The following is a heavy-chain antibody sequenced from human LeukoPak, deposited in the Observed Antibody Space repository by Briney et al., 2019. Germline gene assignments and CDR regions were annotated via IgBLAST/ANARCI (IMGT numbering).Heavy chain of an antibody. V-gene: IGHV4-59*13. Sequence: SETLSLTCTVSGGSISSYYWSWIRQPPGKGPEWIGYIYYSGSTNYNPSLKSRVTISVDTSKNQFSLKLSSVTAADTAVYYCARGGGSYHLDYWGQGTLVTVSS. CDR1: GGSISSYY. D-gene: IGHD1-26*01. CDR2: IYYSGST. CDR3: ARGGGSYHLDY. J-gene: IGHJ4*02.